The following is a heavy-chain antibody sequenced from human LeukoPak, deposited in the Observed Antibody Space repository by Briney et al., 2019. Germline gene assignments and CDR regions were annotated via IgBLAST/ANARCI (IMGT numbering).Heavy chain of an antibody. D-gene: IGHD5-24*01. V-gene: IGHV3-23*01. Sequence: GGTLRLSCAASGFTFSSYGMSWVRQAPGKGLEWVSAISGSGGSTYYADSVKGRFTISRDNSKNTLYLQMNSLRAEDTAVYYCARVRSDGYNFDAFDIWGQGTMVTVSS. CDR1: GFTFSSYG. CDR3: ARVRSDGYNFDAFDI. CDR2: ISGSGGST. J-gene: IGHJ3*02.